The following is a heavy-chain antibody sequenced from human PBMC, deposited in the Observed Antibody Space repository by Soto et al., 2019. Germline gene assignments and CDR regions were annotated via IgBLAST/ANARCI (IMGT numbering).Heavy chain of an antibody. CDR1: GGSISSYY. V-gene: IGHV4-59*08. CDR2: IYYSGST. Sequence: SETMSLTCTVSGGSISSYYWSWIRQPPGKGLEWIGYIYYSGSTNYNPSLKSRVTISVDTSKNQFSLKLGSVTAADTAVYYCARRWGRTFDYWGQGTLVTVSS. D-gene: IGHD7-27*01. CDR3: ARRWGRTFDY. J-gene: IGHJ4*02.